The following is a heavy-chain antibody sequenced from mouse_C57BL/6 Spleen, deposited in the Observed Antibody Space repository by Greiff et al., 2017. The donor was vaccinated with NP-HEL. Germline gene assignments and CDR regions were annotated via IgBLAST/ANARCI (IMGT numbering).Heavy chain of an antibody. CDR2: INPNNGGT. Sequence: EVKLVESGPELVKPGASVKMSCKASGYTFTDYNMHWVKQSHGKSLEWIGYINPNNGGTSYNQKFKGKATLTVNKSSSTAYMELRSLTSEDSAVYYCAQLTGRPLFAYWGQGTLVTVSA. CDR1: GYTFTDYN. J-gene: IGHJ3*01. V-gene: IGHV1-22*01. D-gene: IGHD4-1*01. CDR3: AQLTGRPLFAY.